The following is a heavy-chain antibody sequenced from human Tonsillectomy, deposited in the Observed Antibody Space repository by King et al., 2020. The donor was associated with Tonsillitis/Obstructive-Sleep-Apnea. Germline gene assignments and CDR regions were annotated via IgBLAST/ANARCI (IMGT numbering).Heavy chain of an antibody. D-gene: IGHD3-22*01. J-gene: IGHJ3*02. V-gene: IGHV1-2*02. CDR3: ARRSPMIVLVITTDEPDAFDI. CDR1: GYTFTGYY. Sequence: QLVQSGAEVKKPGASVKVSCKASGYTFTGYYMHWVRQAPGQGLEWMGWINPNSGGTNYAQKFQGRVTMTRDTSISTAYMELSRLRSDDTAVYYCARRSPMIVLVITTDEPDAFDIWGQGTMVTVSS. CDR2: INPNSGGT.